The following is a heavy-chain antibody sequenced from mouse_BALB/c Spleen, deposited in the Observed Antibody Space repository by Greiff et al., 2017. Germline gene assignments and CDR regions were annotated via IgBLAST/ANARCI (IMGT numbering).Heavy chain of an antibody. D-gene: IGHD2-5*01. CDR3: TRVSNYVSYAMDY. CDR1: GYTFTSYW. Sequence: VQLQQSGTVLARPGASVKMSCKASGYTFTSYWMHWVKQRPGQGLEWIGAIYPGNSDTSYNQKFKGKAKLTAVTSTSTAYMELSSLTNEDSAVYYCTRVSNYVSYAMDYWGQGTSVTVSS. CDR2: IYPGNSDT. V-gene: IGHV1-5*01. J-gene: IGHJ4*01.